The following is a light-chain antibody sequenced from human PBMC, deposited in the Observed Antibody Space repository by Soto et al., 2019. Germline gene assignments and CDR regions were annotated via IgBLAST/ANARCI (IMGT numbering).Light chain of an antibody. CDR3: QSYDSSLSGWV. CDR1: SSNIGAGYD. Sequence: QSVLTQPPSVSGAPGQRVTISCTGSSSNIGAGYDVHWYQQLPGTAPKLLLYGNSNRPSGVPDRCSGSKSGTSASLAITGLQAEEEADYYCQSYDSSLSGWVFGGGTKLTVL. J-gene: IGLJ3*02. CDR2: GNS. V-gene: IGLV1-40*01.